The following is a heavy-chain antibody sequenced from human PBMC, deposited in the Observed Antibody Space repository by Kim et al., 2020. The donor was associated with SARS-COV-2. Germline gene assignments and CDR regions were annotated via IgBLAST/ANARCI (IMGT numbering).Heavy chain of an antibody. CDR1: GFIFSSYW. D-gene: IGHD6-19*01. CDR3: ARDSSGIDY. CDR2: ISYDGRTT. V-gene: IGHV3-74*01. J-gene: IGHJ4*02. Sequence: GGSLRRSCAASGFIFSSYWMHWVRQAPGKGLEWVARISYDGRTTTYADAVKGRFTVSRDNANNTLYLQMNSLRAEETATYFCARDSSGIDYWGQGARVTVSS.